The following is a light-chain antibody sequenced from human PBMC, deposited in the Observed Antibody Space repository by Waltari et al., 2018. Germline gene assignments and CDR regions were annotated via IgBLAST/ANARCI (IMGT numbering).Light chain of an antibody. J-gene: IGLJ3*02. CDR3: SSYRSRNTPVL. V-gene: IGLV2-14*01. Sequence: QSALTQPASVSGSPGQSLTISCTGTSSDIGAYNYVSCYQQHPGKAPTRMIAEVTNRPSWVPDRLSGSKSGNTASLRISGLQAEDEADYYCSSYRSRNTPVLFGGGTTLTVV. CDR2: EVT. CDR1: SSDIGAYNY.